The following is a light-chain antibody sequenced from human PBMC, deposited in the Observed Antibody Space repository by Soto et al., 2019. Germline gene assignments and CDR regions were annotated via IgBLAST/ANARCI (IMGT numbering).Light chain of an antibody. V-gene: IGKV3-11*01. CDR2: DVS. J-gene: IGKJ2*01. Sequence: EIVLTQSPATLSLSPGERATLSCRASQSVSTYLAWYQQKPGQAPRLLIYDVSNRATGIPSRFSGSGSGTDSTLTISSLEPEDFAVYYCQQRYTFGQGTKLEIK. CDR3: QQRYT. CDR1: QSVSTY.